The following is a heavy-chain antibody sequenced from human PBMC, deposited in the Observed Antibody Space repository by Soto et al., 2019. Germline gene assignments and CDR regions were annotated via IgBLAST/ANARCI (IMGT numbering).Heavy chain of an antibody. CDR1: GGSFSGYY. V-gene: IGHV4-34*01. J-gene: IGHJ5*02. CDR3: AAGGNASHNWFDP. Sequence: KPSETLSLTCAVYGGSFSGYYWSWIRQPPGKGLEWIGEINHSGSTNYNPSLKSRVTISVDTSKNQFSLKLSSVTAADTAVYYCAAGGNASHNWFDPWGQGTLVTVSS. CDR2: INHSGST. D-gene: IGHD2-15*01.